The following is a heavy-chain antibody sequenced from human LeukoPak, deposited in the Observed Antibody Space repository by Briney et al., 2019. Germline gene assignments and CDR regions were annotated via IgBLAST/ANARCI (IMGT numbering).Heavy chain of an antibody. Sequence: GGSLRLSCTASGFTFDSYGMHWVRQAPGKGLEWVAVISYDGSNKYYVDSVKGRFTISRDNSKNTLYLQMNSLRPEDTAVYYCAKDRTYDYGTYDAFDIWGPGTMVTVSS. CDR3: AKDRTYDYGTYDAFDI. CDR1: GFTFDSYG. V-gene: IGHV3-30*18. D-gene: IGHD4-17*01. CDR2: ISYDGSNK. J-gene: IGHJ3*02.